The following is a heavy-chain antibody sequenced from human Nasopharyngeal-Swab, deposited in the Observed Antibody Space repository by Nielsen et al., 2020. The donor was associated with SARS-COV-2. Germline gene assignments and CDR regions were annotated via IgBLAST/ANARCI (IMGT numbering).Heavy chain of an antibody. J-gene: IGHJ1*01. CDR1: GSASSGNW. D-gene: IGHD6-13*01. Sequence: GESLKISCAASGSASSGNWMHWIRQAPGKQLVWVSAINFDGSTRNYAGSVKGRFTISRDNAKNTLYLQMNGLRAEDTAVYYCARIAAVDIRGFQHWGQGTLVSVSS. V-gene: IGHV3-74*01. CDR3: ARIAAVDIRGFQH. CDR2: INFDGSTR.